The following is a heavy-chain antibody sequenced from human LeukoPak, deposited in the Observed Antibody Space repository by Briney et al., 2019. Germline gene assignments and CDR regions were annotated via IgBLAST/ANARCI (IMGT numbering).Heavy chain of an antibody. J-gene: IGHJ6*02. Sequence: PGGSLRLSCAASGFTFSSYSMNWVRQAPGKGLEWVSSISSSSSYIYYADSVKGRFTISRDNAKNSLYLQMNSLRAEDTAVYYCARILRDNYYYGMDVWGQGTTVTVSS. V-gene: IGHV3-21*01. CDR3: ARILRDNYYYGMDV. D-gene: IGHD2-15*01. CDR1: GFTFSSYS. CDR2: ISSSSSYI.